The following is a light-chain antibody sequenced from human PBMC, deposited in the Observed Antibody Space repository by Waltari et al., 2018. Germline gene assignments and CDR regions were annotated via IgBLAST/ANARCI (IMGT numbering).Light chain of an antibody. Sequence: DIQMTQSPSTLSASVGDRVTITCRASQSIANWLAWYQQKPGKAPNLLIYKASSLQSGVPSRFSGSGSGTEFTLTISSLQPDDFAVYYCQQYSDWPPGTFGQGTKVEVK. J-gene: IGKJ1*01. CDR1: QSIANW. V-gene: IGKV1-5*03. CDR3: QQYSDWPPGT. CDR2: KAS.